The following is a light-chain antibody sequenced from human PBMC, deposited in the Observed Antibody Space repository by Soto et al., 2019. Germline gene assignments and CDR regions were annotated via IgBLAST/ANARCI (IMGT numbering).Light chain of an antibody. CDR3: QQVKGFPLT. CDR1: QDITTW. V-gene: IGKV1-12*01. J-gene: IGKJ4*01. CDR2: AAS. Sequence: DIQMAQSPSSVSAFVGDRVAVTCRASQDITTWLAWYQKKPGEAPRLLIYAASSLYSGVPTRFSGSGTGTEFTLTINNLQPEDSAIYYCQQVKGFPLTFGGGTKVEIK.